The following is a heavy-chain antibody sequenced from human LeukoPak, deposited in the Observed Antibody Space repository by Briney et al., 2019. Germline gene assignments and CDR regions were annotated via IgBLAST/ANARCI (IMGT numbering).Heavy chain of an antibody. V-gene: IGHV3-23*01. Sequence: GGSLRLSCAASGFTFSSYAMSWVRQAPGKGLEWVSAISGSGGSTYYADSVKGRFTISRDNSKNTLYLQMNSLRAEDTAVYYCAKDRGGYSNYYYMDVWGKGTTATVSS. J-gene: IGHJ6*03. D-gene: IGHD4-11*01. CDR2: ISGSGGST. CDR3: AKDRGGYSNYYYMDV. CDR1: GFTFSSYA.